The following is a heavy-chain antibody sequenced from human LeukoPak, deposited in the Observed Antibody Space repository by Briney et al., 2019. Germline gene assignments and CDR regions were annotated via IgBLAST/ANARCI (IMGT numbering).Heavy chain of an antibody. J-gene: IGHJ4*02. D-gene: IGHD3-22*01. CDR1: GYTFTSYG. CDR3: ARVFHDSSGYYPHYFDY. Sequence: GASVKVSCKASGYTFTSYGISWVRQAPGQGLEWMGWISAYNGNTNYAQKLQGRVTMTTDTSTSTAYMELRSLRSDDTAVYYCARVFHDSSGYYPHYFDYWGQGTLVPVSS. V-gene: IGHV1-18*01. CDR2: ISAYNGNT.